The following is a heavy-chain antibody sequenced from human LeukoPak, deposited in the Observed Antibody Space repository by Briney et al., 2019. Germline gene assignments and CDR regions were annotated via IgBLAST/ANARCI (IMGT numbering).Heavy chain of an antibody. CDR1: GFTFSSYS. CDR2: ISSSSSYI. J-gene: IGHJ6*02. Sequence: GRSLRLSCAASGFTFSSYSMNWVRQAPGKGLEWVSSISSSSSYIYYADSVKGRFTISRDNAKNTLYLQMNSLRAEDTAVYYCAREGGLPQDYYYYYGMDVWGQGTTVTVSS. CDR3: AREGGLPQDYYYYYGMDV. D-gene: IGHD1-26*01. V-gene: IGHV3-21*01.